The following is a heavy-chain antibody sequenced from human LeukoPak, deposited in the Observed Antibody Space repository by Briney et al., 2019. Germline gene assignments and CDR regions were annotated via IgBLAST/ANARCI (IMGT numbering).Heavy chain of an antibody. CDR3: ATYYRGRGGSGP. J-gene: IGHJ5*02. V-gene: IGHV4-30-4*01. D-gene: IGHD3-10*01. Sequence: SETLSLTCNVSGASVSSDSYHWSWIRQPPGKGLEWIEQSRRSDDNPSLKSRVTVSVDTSKNQMSLRLTSVTTADTALYFCATYYRGRGGSGPWGQGTLVTVSS. CDR2: SRRS. CDR1: GASVSSDSYH.